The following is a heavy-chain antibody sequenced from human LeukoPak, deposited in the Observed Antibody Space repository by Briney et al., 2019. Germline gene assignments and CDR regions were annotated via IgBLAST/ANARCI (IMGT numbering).Heavy chain of an antibody. V-gene: IGHV1-2*02. CDR1: GYTFTGYY. CDR3: ARSRYLRYFDWLYYFDY. CDR2: INPNSGGT. Sequence: ASVKVSCTASGYTFTGYYIHWVRQAPGQGLEWMGWINPNSGGTDYVQKFQGRVTMTRDTSIPTAYMELSRLRSDDTAVYFCARSRYLRYFDWLYYFDYWGQGTLVTVSS. D-gene: IGHD3-9*01. J-gene: IGHJ4*02.